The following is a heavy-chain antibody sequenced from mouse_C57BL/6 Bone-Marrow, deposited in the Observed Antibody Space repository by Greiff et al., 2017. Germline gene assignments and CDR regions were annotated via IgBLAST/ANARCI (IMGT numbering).Heavy chain of an antibody. J-gene: IGHJ2*01. CDR2: IDPSDSYT. CDR3: ARHTVVDY. CDR1: GYTFTSYW. V-gene: IGHV1-50*01. D-gene: IGHD1-1*01. Sequence: QVQLKQSGAELVKPGASVKLSCKASGYTFTSYWMQWVKQRPGQGLEWIGEIDPSDSYTNYNQKFKGKATLTVDTSSSTAYMQLSSLTSEDSAVYYCARHTVVDYWGQGTTLTVSS.